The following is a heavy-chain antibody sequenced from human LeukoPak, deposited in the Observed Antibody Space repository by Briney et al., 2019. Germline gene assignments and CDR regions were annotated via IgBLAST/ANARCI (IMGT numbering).Heavy chain of an antibody. D-gene: IGHD3-22*01. CDR1: GYTFTRYD. CDR3: ARDTFFTYYYDSSDYSFDY. V-gene: IGHV1-8*01. J-gene: IGHJ4*02. CDR2: MNPKSGNT. Sequence: ASVKVSCKASGYTFTRYDINWVRQATGQGLEWMGWMNPKSGNTGYAQKFQGRVTMTRDTSISTAYMELTRLTSDDTAVYYCARDTFFTYYYDSSDYSFDYWGQGTLVTISS.